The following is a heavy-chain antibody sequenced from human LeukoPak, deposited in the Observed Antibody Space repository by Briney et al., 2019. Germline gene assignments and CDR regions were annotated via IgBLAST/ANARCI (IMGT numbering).Heavy chain of an antibody. CDR1: GGSVNSYY. CDR3: ARFHSGPSGWYVLWYFDL. CDR2: IYNNENT. J-gene: IGHJ2*01. Sequence: SETLSLTCTVSGGSVNSYYWSWLRQPPGKGLEWIGYIYNNENTKYNSSPTSRVTMSVDTSKNQFFLKLSSVTAADTAVYYCARFHSGPSGWYVLWYFDLWGRGTLVTVSS. V-gene: IGHV4-4*09. D-gene: IGHD6-19*01.